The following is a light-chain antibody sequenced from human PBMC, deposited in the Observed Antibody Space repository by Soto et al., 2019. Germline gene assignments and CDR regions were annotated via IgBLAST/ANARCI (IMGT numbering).Light chain of an antibody. J-gene: IGLJ2*01. CDR1: SSDVGGYNY. Sequence: QSVLTQPASVSGSPGQSITISCTGTSSDVGGYNYVSWYQQHPGKAPKLIIYDVSDRPSGLSNRFSGSKSGNTASLTISGLQAEDEADYYCSSYTGSSTLVFGGGTKLTVL. V-gene: IGLV2-14*01. CDR2: DVS. CDR3: SSYTGSSTLV.